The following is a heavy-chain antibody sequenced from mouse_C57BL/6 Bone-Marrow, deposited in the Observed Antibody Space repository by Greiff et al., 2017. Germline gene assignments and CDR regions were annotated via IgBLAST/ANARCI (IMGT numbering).Heavy chain of an antibody. CDR2: IYPGSGST. CDR3: ARSIYYDYDVRAMDY. V-gene: IGHV1-55*01. CDR1: GYTFTSYW. Sequence: QVQLQQPGAELVKPGASVKMSCKASGYTFTSYWITWVKQRPGQGLEWIGDIYPGSGSTNYNEKFKSKATLTVDTSSSTAYMQLSSLTSEDSAVYYCARSIYYDYDVRAMDYWGQGTSVTVSS. J-gene: IGHJ4*01. D-gene: IGHD2-4*01.